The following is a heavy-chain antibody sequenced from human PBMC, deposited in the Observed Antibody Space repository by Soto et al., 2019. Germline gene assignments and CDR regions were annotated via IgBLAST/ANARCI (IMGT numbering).Heavy chain of an antibody. CDR1: GFTFSSYA. Sequence: GGSLRLSCAASGFTFSSYAMSWVRQAPGKGLEWVSAISGSGGSTYYADSVKGRFTISRDNSKNTLYLQMNSLRAEDTAVYYCAMGGECQLLGLDYWGQGTLVTVSS. J-gene: IGHJ4*02. CDR3: AMGGECQLLGLDY. CDR2: ISGSGGST. V-gene: IGHV3-23*01. D-gene: IGHD2-2*01.